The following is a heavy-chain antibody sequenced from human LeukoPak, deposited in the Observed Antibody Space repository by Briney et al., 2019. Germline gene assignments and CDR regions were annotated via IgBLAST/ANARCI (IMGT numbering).Heavy chain of an antibody. J-gene: IGHJ4*02. D-gene: IGHD5-24*01. CDR2: IGTAGDP. CDR3: ARMLQMATNGGYHFDY. Sequence: GGSLRLSCAASGFTFSSYDMHWVRQVTGKGLEWVSAIGTAGDPSYPGSVKGRFTISREIAKNSLYLQMNSLRDGDTAVYYCARMLQMATNGGYHFDYWGQGTLVTVSS. V-gene: IGHV3-13*05. CDR1: GFTFSSYD.